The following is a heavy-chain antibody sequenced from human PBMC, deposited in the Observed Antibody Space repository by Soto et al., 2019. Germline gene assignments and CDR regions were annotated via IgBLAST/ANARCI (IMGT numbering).Heavy chain of an antibody. D-gene: IGHD6-25*01. Sequence: EVQLVESGGGLVQPGRSLRLSCAASGFTFDDFAMHWVRQAPGKGLEWVSGVDWNSGSTAYADSVKGRFTISRDNARNCLYLQMNSLRAEDTALYYCVKGRGSYEVKFGMDVWGQGTTVTVSS. J-gene: IGHJ6*02. CDR2: VDWNSGST. CDR1: GFTFDDFA. CDR3: VKGRGSYEVKFGMDV. V-gene: IGHV3-9*01.